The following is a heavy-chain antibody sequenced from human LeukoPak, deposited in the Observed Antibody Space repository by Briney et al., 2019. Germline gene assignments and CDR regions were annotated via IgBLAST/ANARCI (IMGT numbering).Heavy chain of an antibody. J-gene: IGHJ2*01. Sequence: GGSLRLSCAASGFTFSDAGMNWVRQAPGKGLEWVSYISRSGSTINYGDSVKGRVTISRDNAKNSLYLQMNSLRVEDPAVYYCVRDSPSGFFDLWGRGTVVTVSS. CDR3: VRDSPSGFFDL. D-gene: IGHD6-19*01. V-gene: IGHV3-48*04. CDR2: ISRSGSTI. CDR1: GFTFSDAG.